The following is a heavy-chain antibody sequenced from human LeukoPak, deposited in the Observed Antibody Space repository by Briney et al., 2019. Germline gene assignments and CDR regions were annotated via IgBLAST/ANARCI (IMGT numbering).Heavy chain of an antibody. CDR3: AKDDYYDSSGYYP. CDR1: GFTFSIYG. V-gene: IGHV3-30*02. Sequence: GGSLRLSCAASGFTFSIYGMHWVRQAPGKGLEWVAFIRYDGSNKYYADSVKGRFTISRDNSKNTLYLQMNSLRAEDTAVYYCAKDDYYDSSGYYPWGRGTLVTVSS. D-gene: IGHD3-22*01. J-gene: IGHJ2*01. CDR2: IRYDGSNK.